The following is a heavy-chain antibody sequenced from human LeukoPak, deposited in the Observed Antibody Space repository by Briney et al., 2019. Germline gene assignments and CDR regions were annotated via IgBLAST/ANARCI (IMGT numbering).Heavy chain of an antibody. CDR1: GFTFSSYA. CDR2: ISGSGGST. CDR3: ANDPFISMIVVVI. D-gene: IGHD3-22*01. J-gene: IGHJ4*02. V-gene: IGHV3-23*01. Sequence: PGGSLRLSCAASGFTFSSYAMSWVRQAPGKGLEWVSSISGSGGSTYYANSVTGRFTISRDNSKNSLYLQMNSLRAEDTAVYYCANDPFISMIVVVIWGQGTLVTVSS.